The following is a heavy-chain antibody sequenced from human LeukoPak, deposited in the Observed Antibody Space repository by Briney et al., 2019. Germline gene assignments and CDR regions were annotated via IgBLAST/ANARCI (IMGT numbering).Heavy chain of an antibody. D-gene: IGHD6-6*01. V-gene: IGHV4-39*02. CDR2: IYYSGST. J-gene: IGHJ3*02. CDR1: GGSISSSSYY. CDR3: ARDEPFEYSSSSGYGAFDI. Sequence: PSETLSLTCTVSGGSISSSSYYWGWIRQPPGKGLEWIGSIYYSGSTYYNPSLKSRVTISVDTSKNQFSLKLSSVTAADTAVYYCARDEPFEYSSSSGYGAFDIWGQGTMVTVSS.